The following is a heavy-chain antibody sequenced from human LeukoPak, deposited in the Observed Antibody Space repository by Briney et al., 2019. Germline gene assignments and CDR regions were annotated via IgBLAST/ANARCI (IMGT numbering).Heavy chain of an antibody. V-gene: IGHV3-23*01. Sequence: GSLRLSCAASGVTLSSYAMSWARQAPGKGLEWVSGISSSGSGGNTYYADSVKGRFTISRDSSKNTLFLHMNTLRAEDTAIYYCAKDRTVGASYWYLDLWGRGTLVTVSS. CDR3: AKDRTVGASYWYLDL. CDR2: ISSSGSGGNT. D-gene: IGHD1-26*01. CDR1: GVTLSSYA. J-gene: IGHJ2*01.